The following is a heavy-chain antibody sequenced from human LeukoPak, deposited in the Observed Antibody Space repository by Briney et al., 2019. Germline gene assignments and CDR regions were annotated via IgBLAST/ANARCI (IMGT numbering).Heavy chain of an antibody. Sequence: SETLSLTCAVYGGSFSGYYWSWIRQPPGKGLEWIGEINHSGSTNYNPSLKSRVTISVDTSKNQFSLKLSSVTAADTAVYYCAREPRGYSYGSGIAYWGQGTLVTVSS. CDR3: AREPRGYSYGSGIAY. CDR1: GGSFSGYY. D-gene: IGHD5-18*01. CDR2: INHSGST. V-gene: IGHV4-34*01. J-gene: IGHJ4*02.